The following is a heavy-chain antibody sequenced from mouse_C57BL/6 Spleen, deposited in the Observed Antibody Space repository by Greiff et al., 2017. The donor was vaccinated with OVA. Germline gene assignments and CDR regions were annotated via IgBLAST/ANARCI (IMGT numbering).Heavy chain of an antibody. CDR3: ARDLGSYGYFDV. V-gene: IGHV5-16*01. Sequence: EVMLVESEGGLVQPGSSMKLSCTASGFTFSDYYMAWVRQVPEKGLEWVANINYDGSSTYYLDSLKSRFIISRDNAKNILYLQMSSLKSEDTATYYCARDLGSYGYFDVWGTGTTVTVSS. J-gene: IGHJ1*03. D-gene: IGHD3-1*01. CDR2: INYDGSST. CDR1: GFTFSDYY.